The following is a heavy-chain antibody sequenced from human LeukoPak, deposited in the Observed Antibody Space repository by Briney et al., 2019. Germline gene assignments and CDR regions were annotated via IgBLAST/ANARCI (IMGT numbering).Heavy chain of an antibody. CDR2: IYYSGST. J-gene: IGHJ5*02. CDR1: GGSISSYY. V-gene: IGHV4-59*12. CDR3: ARSEGSGSYFTWFDP. D-gene: IGHD3-10*01. Sequence: SEPLSLTCTVSGGSISSYYWSWIRQPPGKGLEWIGYIYYSGSTNYNPSLKSRVTMSVDTSKNQFSLKLSSVTAADTAVYYCARSEGSGSYFTWFDPWGQGTLVTVSS.